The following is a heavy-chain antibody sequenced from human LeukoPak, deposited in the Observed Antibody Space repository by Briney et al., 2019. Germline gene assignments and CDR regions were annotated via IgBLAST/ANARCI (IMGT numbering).Heavy chain of an antibody. CDR3: ARPPSRGYSSSFEY. D-gene: IGHD2-2*03. Sequence: GESLKISCKGSGYSFPTYWNAWGRPMPGKGVGWVGIIYPDECNIRYSPSFQGQVTISADKSISTAYLQWSSLKASDTAMYYCARPPSRGYSSSFEYWGQGTLVTASS. CDR1: GYSFPTYW. V-gene: IGHV5-51*01. CDR2: IYPDECNI. J-gene: IGHJ4*02.